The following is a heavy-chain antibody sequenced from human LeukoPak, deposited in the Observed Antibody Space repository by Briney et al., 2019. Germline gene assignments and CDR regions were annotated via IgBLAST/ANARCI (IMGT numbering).Heavy chain of an antibody. D-gene: IGHD2-2*01. CDR3: AKEEYSTRYYYYGMDV. CDR1: GFTFSSYA. CDR2: ISGSGGST. J-gene: IGHJ6*02. V-gene: IGHV3-23*01. Sequence: GGSLRLSCAASGFTFSSYAMSWVRQAPGKGLEWVSAISGSGGSTFYADSVKGRFTISRDNSKNTLYLQMSSLRAEDTAIYYCAKEEYSTRYYYYGMDVWGRGTTVTVSS.